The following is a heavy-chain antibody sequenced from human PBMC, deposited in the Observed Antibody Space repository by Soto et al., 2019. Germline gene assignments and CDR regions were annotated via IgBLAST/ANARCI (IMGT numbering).Heavy chain of an antibody. J-gene: IGHJ6*03. D-gene: IGHD2-21*02. CDR1: GYTFTSYG. Sequence: GASVKVSCKASGYTFTSYGISWVRQAPGQGLEWMGWISAYNGNTNYAQKLQGRVTMTTDTSTSTAYMELRSLRSDDTAVYYCARDLGDYYYYYYMDVWGKGTTVTVSS. CDR3: ARDLGDYYYYYYMDV. V-gene: IGHV1-18*01. CDR2: ISAYNGNT.